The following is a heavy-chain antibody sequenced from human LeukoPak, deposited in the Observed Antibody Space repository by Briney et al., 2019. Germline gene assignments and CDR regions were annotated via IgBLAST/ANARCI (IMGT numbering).Heavy chain of an antibody. D-gene: IGHD3-16*02. CDR1: GFTVNSNA. CDR2: IRGSGGST. CDR3: ASPGRLGELSDPYYYYYYGMDV. V-gene: IGHV3-23*01. Sequence: GGSLRLSCAASGFTVNSNAMSWVRQASGKGLEWVSAIRGSGGSTYYADSVQGRFSISRDTSRNTVSLQMSNLRTEDTAVYYCASPGRLGELSDPYYYYYYGMDVWGQGTTVIVSS. J-gene: IGHJ6*02.